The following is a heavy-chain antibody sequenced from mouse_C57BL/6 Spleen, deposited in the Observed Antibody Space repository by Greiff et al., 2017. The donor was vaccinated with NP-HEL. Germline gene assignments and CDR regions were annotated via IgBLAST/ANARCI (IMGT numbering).Heavy chain of an antibody. CDR2: INPNYGTT. D-gene: IGHD3-1*01. V-gene: IGHV1-39*01. CDR1: GYSFTDYN. CDR3: ASGSDYAMDY. J-gene: IGHJ4*01. Sequence: VHVKQSGPELVKPGASVKISCKASGYSFTDYNMNWVKQSNGKSLEWIGVINPNYGTTSYNQKFKGKATLTVDQSSSTAYMQLNSLTSEDSAVYYCASGSDYAMDYWGQGTSVTVSS.